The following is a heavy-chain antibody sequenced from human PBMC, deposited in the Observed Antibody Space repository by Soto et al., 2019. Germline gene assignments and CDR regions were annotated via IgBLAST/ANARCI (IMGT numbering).Heavy chain of an antibody. V-gene: IGHV3-33*01. Sequence: PGGSPRLSCAASGFIFSPYGIHWVRQAPGKGLEWVALIRNDGSDKYYAESVTGRFTISRDNAKNTVYLQMNSQRAEDTALYFCARAPRMAPFGIWGQGTMVTVS. CDR3: ARAPRMAPFGI. J-gene: IGHJ3*02. CDR1: GFIFSPYG. CDR2: IRNDGSDK.